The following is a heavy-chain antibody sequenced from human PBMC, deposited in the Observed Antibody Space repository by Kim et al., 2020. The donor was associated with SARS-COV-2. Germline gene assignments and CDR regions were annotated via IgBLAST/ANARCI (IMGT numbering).Heavy chain of an antibody. Sequence: ASVKVSCKVSGYTLTELSMHWVRQAPGKGLEWMGGFDPEDGETIYAQKFQGRVTMTEDTSTDTAYMELSSLRSEDTAVYYCATAPAYCISTSCYDWFDHWGQGTLVTVSS. D-gene: IGHD2-2*01. CDR2: FDPEDGET. J-gene: IGHJ5*02. CDR1: GYTLTELS. V-gene: IGHV1-24*01. CDR3: ATAPAYCISTSCYDWFDH.